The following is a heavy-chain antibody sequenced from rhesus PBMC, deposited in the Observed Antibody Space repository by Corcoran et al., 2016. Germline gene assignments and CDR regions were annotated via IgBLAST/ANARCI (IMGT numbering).Heavy chain of an antibody. D-gene: IGHD3-16*01. J-gene: IGHJ4*01. Sequence: QVQLQESGPGLVKPSETLSLTCAVSGYSILSNYWIWIRQPPWQGLAWIGYMYGRSVSTYYNPSLKSRVTISTDTSKNQFSLMLSSVSAADTAVYYCASSPRGSYYSFDCWGQGVLVTVSS. CDR3: ASSPRGSYYSFDC. CDR2: MYGRSVST. CDR1: GYSILSNY. V-gene: IGHV4-147*01.